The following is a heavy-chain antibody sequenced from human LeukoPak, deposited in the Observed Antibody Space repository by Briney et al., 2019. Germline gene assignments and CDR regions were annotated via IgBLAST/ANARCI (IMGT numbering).Heavy chain of an antibody. CDR1: GFTFSSYS. V-gene: IGHV3-23*01. Sequence: PGGSLRLSCAASGFTFSSYSMNWVRQAPGKGLEWVSAISGSGGSTYYADSVKGRFTISRDNSKNTLYLQMNSLRAEDTAVYYCARRTVTLDAFDIWGQGTMVTVSS. J-gene: IGHJ3*02. CDR3: ARRTVTLDAFDI. D-gene: IGHD4-17*01. CDR2: ISGSGGST.